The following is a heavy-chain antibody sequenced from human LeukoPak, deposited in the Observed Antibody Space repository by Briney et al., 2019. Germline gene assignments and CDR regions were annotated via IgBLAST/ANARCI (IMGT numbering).Heavy chain of an antibody. CDR1: GASLRNRLYY. D-gene: IGHD3-16*01. CDR3: ARLAFIHLGFFDY. J-gene: IGHJ4*02. V-gene: IGHV4-39*01. CDR2: VSYTGST. Sequence: PSETLSLACTVSGASLRNRLYYWGWVRQTPGKGLQWIGSVSYTGSTYYNPSLTSRVTIFADTSENQFSLKVTSVTAADTAVYYCARLAFIHLGFFDYWAQGILVTVSS.